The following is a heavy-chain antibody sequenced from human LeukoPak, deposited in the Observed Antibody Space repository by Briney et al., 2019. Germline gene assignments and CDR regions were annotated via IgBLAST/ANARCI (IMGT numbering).Heavy chain of an antibody. D-gene: IGHD3-22*01. J-gene: IGHJ5*02. CDR1: GYTFTSYY. CDR3: ARDSSRITMIVVVTTDNWFDP. Sequence: ASVKVSCKASGYTFTSYYMHWVRQAPGQGLEWMGIINPSGGSTSYAQKFQGRVTMTRDTTTSTVYMELSSLRSEDTAVYYCARDSSRITMIVVVTTDNWFDPWGQGTLVTVS. CDR2: INPSGGST. V-gene: IGHV1-46*01.